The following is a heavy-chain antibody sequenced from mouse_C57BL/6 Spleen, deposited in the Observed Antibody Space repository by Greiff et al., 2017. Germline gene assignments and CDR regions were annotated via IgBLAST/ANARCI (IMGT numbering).Heavy chain of an antibody. V-gene: IGHV1-52*01. CDR2: IDPSDSET. Sequence: QVQLKQSGAELVRPGSSVKLSCKASGYTFTSYWMHWVKQRPIQGLEWIGNIDPSDSETHYNQKFKDKATLTVDKSSSTAYMQLSSLTSEDSAVYYCARSRITTVVATDFDYWGQGTTLTVSS. CDR1: GYTFTSYW. J-gene: IGHJ2*01. D-gene: IGHD1-1*01. CDR3: ARSRITTVVATDFDY.